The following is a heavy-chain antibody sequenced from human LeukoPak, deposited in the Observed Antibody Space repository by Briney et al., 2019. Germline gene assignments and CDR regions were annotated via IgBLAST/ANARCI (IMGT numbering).Heavy chain of an antibody. V-gene: IGHV4-30-4*01. CDR1: GGSISSGDYY. CDR2: IYYSGST. Sequence: SETLSLTCTVSGGSISSGDYYWSWIRQPPGEGLEWIGYIYYSGSTYYNPSLKSRVTISVDTSKNQFSLKLSSVTAADTAVYYCARDLLNEGNHLDYWGQGTLVTVSS. D-gene: IGHD4-23*01. CDR3: ARDLLNEGNHLDY. J-gene: IGHJ4*02.